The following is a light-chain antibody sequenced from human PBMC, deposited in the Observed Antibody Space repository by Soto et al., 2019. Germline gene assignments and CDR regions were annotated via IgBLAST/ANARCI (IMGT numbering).Light chain of an antibody. CDR1: SSDVGNYNL. V-gene: IGLV2-23*01. J-gene: IGLJ2*01. Sequence: QSALTQPASVSASPGQSITISCSGTSSDVGNYNLVSWYQQYPGKAPKLMIYEDTKRPSGVSHRFSGSKSGNTASLTISGLQAEDEADYYCCSYLGVSTLVIFGGVTKVTVL. CDR3: CSYLGVSTLVI. CDR2: EDT.